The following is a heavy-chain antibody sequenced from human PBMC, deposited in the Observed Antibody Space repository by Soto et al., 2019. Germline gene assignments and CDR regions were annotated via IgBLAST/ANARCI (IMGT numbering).Heavy chain of an antibody. Sequence: QVQLVQSGAEVKKPGASVKVSCKASGYTFTSYYMHWVRQAPGHGLEWMGIINPSGGSTSYAQKFQGRVTMTRDTSTSTVYMELSSLRSEDTAVYYCARGVGELLRWVYYYYGMDVWGQGTTVTVSS. CDR1: GYTFTSYY. D-gene: IGHD2-21*01. CDR3: ARGVGELLRWVYYYYGMDV. J-gene: IGHJ6*02. CDR2: INPSGGST. V-gene: IGHV1-46*01.